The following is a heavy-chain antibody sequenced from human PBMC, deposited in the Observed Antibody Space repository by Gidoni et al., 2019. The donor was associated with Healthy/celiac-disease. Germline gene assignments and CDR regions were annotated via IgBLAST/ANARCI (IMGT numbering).Heavy chain of an antibody. CDR2: ISDDGSNK. Sequence: QVQLVESGGGMVQPGRSLRLSCAASGFTFSSYAMHWVRQAPGKGLEWVAVISDDGSNKYYADAVKGRFTISRDNSKNTLYLQMNSLRAEDTAVYYCARDGMGFGELLYQDYWGQGTLVTVSS. D-gene: IGHD3-10*01. J-gene: IGHJ4*02. CDR3: ARDGMGFGELLYQDY. V-gene: IGHV3-30-3*01. CDR1: GFTFSSYA.